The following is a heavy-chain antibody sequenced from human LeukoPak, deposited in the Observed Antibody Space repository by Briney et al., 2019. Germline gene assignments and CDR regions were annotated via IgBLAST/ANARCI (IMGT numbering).Heavy chain of an antibody. D-gene: IGHD4-17*01. V-gene: IGHV4-30-2*01. CDR3: ARAPPYGDYSFFDY. CDR2: IYHSGST. Sequence: NSSETLSLTCAVSGGSISSGGYSWSWIRQPPGKGLEWIGYIYHSGSTYYNPSLKSRVTISVDRSKNQFSLKLSSMTAADTAVYYCARAPPYGDYSFFDYWGQGTLVTVSS. J-gene: IGHJ4*02. CDR1: GGSISSGGYS.